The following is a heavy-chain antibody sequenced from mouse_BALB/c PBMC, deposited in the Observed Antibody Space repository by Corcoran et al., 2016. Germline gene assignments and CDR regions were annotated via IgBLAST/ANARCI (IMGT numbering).Heavy chain of an antibody. CDR1: GYTFTNYG. D-gene: IGHD1-2*01. CDR3: ARRNTATFAMDY. Sequence: QIQLVHSGPELKKPGETVKISCKASGYTFTNYGMNGVKQAPGKGLKWMGWINTYTGEPTYADDFKGRFAFSLETSASTAYLQINNLKNEDMATYFGARRNTATFAMDYWGQGTSVTVSS. CDR2: INTYTGEP. J-gene: IGHJ4*01. V-gene: IGHV9-1*02.